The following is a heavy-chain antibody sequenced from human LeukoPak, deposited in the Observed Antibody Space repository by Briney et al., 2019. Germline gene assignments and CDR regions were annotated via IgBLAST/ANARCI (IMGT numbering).Heavy chain of an antibody. J-gene: IGHJ5*02. CDR3: ARWARYCSSTSCSNWFDP. CDR2: ISGSGGST. Sequence: GGSLRLSCAASGFTFSSYGMSWVRQAPGKGLEWVSAISGSGGSTYYADSVKGRFTISRDNAKNSLYLQMNSLRAEDTAVYYCARWARYCSSTSCSNWFDPWGQGTLVTVSS. V-gene: IGHV3-23*01. D-gene: IGHD2-2*01. CDR1: GFTFSSYG.